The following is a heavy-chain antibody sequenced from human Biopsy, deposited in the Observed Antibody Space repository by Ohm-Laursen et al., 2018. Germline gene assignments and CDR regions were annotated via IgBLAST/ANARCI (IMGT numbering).Heavy chain of an antibody. J-gene: IGHJ4*02. CDR1: GFNFDDHA. Sequence: SLRLSCAASGFNFDDHAMHWIRQGPGKGLEWVAGLTWNSGTIAYAGSVRGRFTISRDNAKNSLYLQMNNLTSEDTALYYCVRSLRNYDFLDSWGQGTLVSVSS. V-gene: IGHV3-9*01. CDR2: LTWNSGTI. CDR3: VRSLRNYDFLDS. D-gene: IGHD3-16*01.